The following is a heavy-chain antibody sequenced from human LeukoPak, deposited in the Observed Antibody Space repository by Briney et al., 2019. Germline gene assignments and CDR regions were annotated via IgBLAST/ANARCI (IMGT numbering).Heavy chain of an antibody. CDR2: IYYSGST. J-gene: IGHJ5*02. CDR3: ARASRVLYSSGWWFDP. CDR1: GGSISSYY. D-gene: IGHD6-19*01. V-gene: IGHV4-59*01. Sequence: SETLSLTCTVSGGSISSYYWSWIRQPPGKGLEWIGYIYYSGSTNYNPSLKSRVTISVDTSKNQFSLKLSSVTAADTAVHYCARASRVLYSSGWWFDPWGQGTLVTVSS.